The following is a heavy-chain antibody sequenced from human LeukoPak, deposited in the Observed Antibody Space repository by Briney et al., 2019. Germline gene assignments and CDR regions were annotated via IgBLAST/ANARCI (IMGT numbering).Heavy chain of an antibody. CDR2: IIPIFGTA. CDR3: ARAQPPVRYYYYMDV. J-gene: IGHJ6*03. CDR1: GGTFSSYA. D-gene: IGHD4-17*01. V-gene: IGHV1-69*05. Sequence: GASVKASCKASGGTFSSYAISWVRQAPGQGLEWMGGIIPIFGTANYAQKFQGRVTITTDESTSTAYMELSSLRSEDTAVYYCARAQPPVRYYYYMDVWGKGTTVTVSS.